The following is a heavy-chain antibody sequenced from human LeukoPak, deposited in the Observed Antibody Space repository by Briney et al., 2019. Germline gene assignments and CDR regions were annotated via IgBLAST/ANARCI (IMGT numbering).Heavy chain of an antibody. CDR2: IYTSGST. D-gene: IGHD2-21*02. CDR3: ARLHCGGDCYSWYYYYMDV. Sequence: SETLSLTCTVSGGSISSYYWSWIQQPPGKGLEWIGYIYTSGSTNYNPSLKSRVTISVDTSKNQFSLKLSSVTAADTAVYYCARLHCGGDCYSWYYYYMDVWGKGTTVTVSS. CDR1: GGSISSYY. V-gene: IGHV4-4*09. J-gene: IGHJ6*03.